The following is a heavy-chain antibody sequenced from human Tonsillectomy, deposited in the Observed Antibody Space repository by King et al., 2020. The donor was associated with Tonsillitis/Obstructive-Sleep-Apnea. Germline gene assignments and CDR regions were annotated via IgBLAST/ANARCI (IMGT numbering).Heavy chain of an antibody. Sequence: VQLVESGGGLVQPGGSLRLSCAASGFTVSSNYMSWVRQAPGKGLEWVSVIYSGGNSHYADSVKGRFSISRDNSKNTLYLQMNSLRAEDPAVYYCARNNWGSFNWFDPWGQGTLVTVSS. V-gene: IGHV3-66*01. CDR2: IYSGGNS. D-gene: IGHD7-27*01. CDR1: GFTVSSNY. J-gene: IGHJ5*02. CDR3: ARNNWGSFNWFDP.